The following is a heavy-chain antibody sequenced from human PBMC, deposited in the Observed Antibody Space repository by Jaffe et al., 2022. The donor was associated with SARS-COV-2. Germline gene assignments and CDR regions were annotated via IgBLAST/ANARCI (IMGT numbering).Heavy chain of an antibody. CDR2: IYWNDDK. D-gene: IGHD3-10*01. V-gene: IGHV2-5*01. J-gene: IGHJ6*02. CDR1: GFSLSTSGVG. CDR3: AHRPGGFGELGDGMDV. Sequence: QITLKESGPTLVKPTQTLTLTCTFSGFSLSTSGVGVGWIRQPPGKALEWLALIYWNDDKRYSPSLKSRLTITKDTSKNQVVLTMTNMDPVDTATYYCAHRPGGFGELGDGMDVWGQGTTVTVSS.